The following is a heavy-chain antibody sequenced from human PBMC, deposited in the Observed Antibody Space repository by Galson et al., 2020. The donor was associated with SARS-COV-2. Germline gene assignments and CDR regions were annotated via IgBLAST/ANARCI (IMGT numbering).Heavy chain of an antibody. CDR1: GFTFSSDG. CDR3: ARYRGYLYYFDY. J-gene: IGHJ4*02. CDR2: IWYDGSNR. Sequence: GGSLRLSCVASGFTFSSDGMHWVRQAPGKGLEWVAFIWYDGSNRNYADSVKGRFTVSRDNSRNTLYLQMNSLRAEDTAVYYCARYRGYLYYFDYWGQGTRVTVSS. V-gene: IGHV3-33*01. D-gene: IGHD5-12*01.